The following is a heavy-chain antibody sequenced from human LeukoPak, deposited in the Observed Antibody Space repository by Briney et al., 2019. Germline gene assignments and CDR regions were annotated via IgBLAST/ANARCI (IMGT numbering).Heavy chain of an antibody. V-gene: IGHV3-74*01. CDR1: GFTFSSYW. Sequence: GGSLRLSCAASGFTFSSYWMHWVRQAPGKGLVWVSRINSDGSSTSYADSVKGRFTISRDNAKNTLYLQMNSLRAEDTAVYYCARESGDSSGYYYEGPAFDYWGQGTLVTVSS. CDR3: ARESGDSSGYYYEGPAFDY. J-gene: IGHJ4*02. D-gene: IGHD3-22*01. CDR2: INSDGSST.